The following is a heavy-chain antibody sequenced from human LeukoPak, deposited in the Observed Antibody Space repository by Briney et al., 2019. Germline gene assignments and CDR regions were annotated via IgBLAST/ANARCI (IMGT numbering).Heavy chain of an antibody. CDR1: GFTFDDYG. CDR3: ARAPVYSGSYVYYFDY. D-gene: IGHD1-26*01. V-gene: IGHV3-20*04. CDR2: INWNGGST. J-gene: IGHJ4*02. Sequence: GGSLRLSCAASGFTFDDYGMSWVRQAPGKGLEWVSGINWNGGSTGYADSVKGRFTISRDNAKNSLYLQMNSLRAEDTALYYCARAPVYSGSYVYYFDYWGQGTLVTVSS.